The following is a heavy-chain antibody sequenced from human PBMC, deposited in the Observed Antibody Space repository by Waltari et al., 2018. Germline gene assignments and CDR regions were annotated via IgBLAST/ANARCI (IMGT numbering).Heavy chain of an antibody. J-gene: IGHJ6*02. D-gene: IGHD3-9*01. CDR2: IFTSGST. CDR1: GGSISSGSVY. CDR3: ARDEARYYDIMTGGGYYGLDV. V-gene: IGHV4-61*02. Sequence: QVQLQELGPGLVRPSQTLSLTCTVSGGSISSGSVYWTWIRQPAGKGLEWVGHIFTSGSTKYNPALKSRVSVSLETSENQFSLRLSSVTAADTAVYYCARDEARYYDIMTGGGYYGLDVWGQGTTVTVSS.